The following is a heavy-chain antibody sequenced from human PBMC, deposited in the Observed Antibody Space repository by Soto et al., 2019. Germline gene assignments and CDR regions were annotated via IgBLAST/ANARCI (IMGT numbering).Heavy chain of an antibody. D-gene: IGHD2-21*02. V-gene: IGHV1-8*01. CDR1: GYTFSNYD. CDR3: ASANRNDSLADP. J-gene: IGHJ5*02. CDR2: MNPNSANT. Sequence: QVQLVQSGAEVRKPGASVKVSCKASGYTFSNYDIAWVRQAAGQGLEWIGWMNPNSANTGYTQKFQGRVAMTSDSTISTAYMELSSLISEDAAVYFGASANRNDSLADPWGEGTLV.